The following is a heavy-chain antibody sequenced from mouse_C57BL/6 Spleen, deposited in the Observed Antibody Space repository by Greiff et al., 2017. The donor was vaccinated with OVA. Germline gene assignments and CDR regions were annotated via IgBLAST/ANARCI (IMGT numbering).Heavy chain of an antibody. Sequence: QVQLQQSGPELVKPGASVKISCKASGYAFSSSWMNWVKQRPGKGLEWIGRIYPGDGDTNYNGKFKGKATLTADKSSSTAYMQLSSLTSEDSAVYFCARDPLLRWAMDYWGQGTSVTVSS. CDR3: ARDPLLRWAMDY. D-gene: IGHD1-1*01. J-gene: IGHJ4*01. CDR2: IYPGDGDT. CDR1: GYAFSSSW. V-gene: IGHV1-82*01.